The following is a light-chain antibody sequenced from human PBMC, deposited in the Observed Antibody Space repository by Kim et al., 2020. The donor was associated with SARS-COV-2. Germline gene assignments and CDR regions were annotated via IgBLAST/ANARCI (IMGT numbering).Light chain of an antibody. CDR1: SSDVGGYNY. CDR3: CSYAVSYTRYD. Sequence: QSALTQPRSVSGSPGQSVTISCTGTSSDVGGYNYVSWYQQHPGKAPKLMIYDVSKRPSGVPDRFSGSKSGNTASLTISGLQAEDEADYYCCSYAVSYTRYDFGTGTKATVL. V-gene: IGLV2-11*01. J-gene: IGLJ1*01. CDR2: DVS.